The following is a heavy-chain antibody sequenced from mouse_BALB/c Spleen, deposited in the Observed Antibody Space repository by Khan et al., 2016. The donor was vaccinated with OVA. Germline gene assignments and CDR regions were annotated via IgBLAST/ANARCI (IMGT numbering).Heavy chain of an antibody. CDR2: IWSVGNT. CDR3: ARKRGVHYNMDF. J-gene: IGHJ4*01. CDR1: GFSLTNYG. Sequence: QVQLKESGPGLVQPSQSLSITCTVSGFSLTNYGVHWIRQSPGRGLEWLGLIWSVGNTDYNAAFISRLTISKDNTKSQVFFKMNRLQVDDTAIYYWARKRGVHYNMDFWGQGISVTVSS. V-gene: IGHV2-2*01.